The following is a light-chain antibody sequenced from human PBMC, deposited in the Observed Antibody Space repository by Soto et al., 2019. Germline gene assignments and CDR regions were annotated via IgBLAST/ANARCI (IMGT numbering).Light chain of an antibody. J-gene: IGLJ1*01. Sequence: QSALTQPASVSGSPGQSITISCTGTSSDVGAYNYVSWYQQDPGKAPKLIIYAVNNRPSGISDRFSGSKSGNTASLTISGLPEEEEDDYYCTSYTTGNTGVFGTGTKLTVL. CDR3: TSYTTGNTGV. CDR2: AVN. CDR1: SSDVGAYNY. V-gene: IGLV2-14*01.